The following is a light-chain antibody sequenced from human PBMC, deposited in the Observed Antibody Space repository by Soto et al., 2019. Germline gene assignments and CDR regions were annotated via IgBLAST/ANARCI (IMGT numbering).Light chain of an antibody. CDR1: QSVSSNS. CDR2: GAS. V-gene: IGKV3-20*01. Sequence: EIVLTQSPGTLSLSPGERATLSCRASQSVSSNSLAWYQQKVGQAPRLLMYGASSRATGIPERFSGSGSGTDFTLTISRLEPEDFAVYYCQQYGNLVWTFGQGTKVEIK. CDR3: QQYGNLVWT. J-gene: IGKJ1*01.